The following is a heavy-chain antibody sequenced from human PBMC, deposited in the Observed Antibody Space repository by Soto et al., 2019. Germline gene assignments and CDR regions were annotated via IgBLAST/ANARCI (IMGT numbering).Heavy chain of an antibody. J-gene: IGHJ6*02. V-gene: IGHV1-69*13. Sequence: SVKVSSKASRGTFSIDAISWGRQANGQGLEWMGGIIPIFGTANYAQKFQGRVTITADESTSTAYMELSSLRSEDTAVYYCARAYGSGSYYTPTYYYGMDVWGQGTTVTVSS. CDR3: ARAYGSGSYYTPTYYYGMDV. CDR1: RGTFSIDA. D-gene: IGHD3-10*01. CDR2: IIPIFGTA.